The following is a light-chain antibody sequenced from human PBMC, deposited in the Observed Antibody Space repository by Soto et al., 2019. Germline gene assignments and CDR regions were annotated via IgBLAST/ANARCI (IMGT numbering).Light chain of an antibody. CDR3: HQYNNWPPYT. CDR1: QSVSTN. Sequence: EIVMTQSPATLSVFPGERATLSCRASQSVSTNLAWYQQKPGQAPRLLIYGASARATGIPARFSGSGSGTEFTLTISSLQSEDFAVYYCHQYNNWPPYTFGQATKLEIK. V-gene: IGKV3-15*01. J-gene: IGKJ2*01. CDR2: GAS.